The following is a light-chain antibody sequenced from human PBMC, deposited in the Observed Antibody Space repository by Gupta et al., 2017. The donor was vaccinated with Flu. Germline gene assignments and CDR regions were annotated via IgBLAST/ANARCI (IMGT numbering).Light chain of an antibody. CDR3: GAWDSSLTQGL. J-gene: IGLJ3*02. V-gene: IGLV1-51*01. Sequence: KVTISCSGSSSNIGNNHVSWYQQFPGTAPKLLIYDTRVRPSGVPDRFSGSKSGTSATLDITGLQAGDEADYYCGAWDSSLTQGLFGGGTKMTV. CDR2: DTR. CDR1: SSNIGNNH.